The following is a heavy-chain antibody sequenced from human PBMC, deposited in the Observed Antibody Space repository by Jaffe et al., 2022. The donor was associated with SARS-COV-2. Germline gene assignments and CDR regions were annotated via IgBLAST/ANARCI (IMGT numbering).Heavy chain of an antibody. D-gene: IGHD2-2*01. CDR3: ARDQYCSSTSCYGPILDY. Sequence: EVQLVESGGGLVQPGGSLRLSCAASGFTFSSYWMSWVRQAPGKGLEWVANIKQDGSEKYYVDSVKGRFTISRDNAKNSLYLQMNSLRAEDTAVYYCARDQYCSSTSCYGPILDYWGQGTLVTVSS. CDR2: IKQDGSEK. J-gene: IGHJ4*02. V-gene: IGHV3-7*03. CDR1: GFTFSSYW.